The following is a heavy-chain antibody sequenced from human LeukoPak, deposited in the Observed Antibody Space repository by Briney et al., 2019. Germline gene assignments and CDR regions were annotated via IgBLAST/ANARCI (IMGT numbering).Heavy chain of an antibody. Sequence: SQTLSLTCTVSSGSISSGGYFWSWIRHHPGKGLESIVYIYYSGSAYQNPSLQSRVTISVDTSKNQFSLKLNSVTAADTAVYYCARLYCSGTSCSYGGAFDIWGQGTMVTVSS. J-gene: IGHJ3*02. CDR3: ARLYCSGTSCSYGGAFDI. CDR1: SGSISSGGYF. CDR2: IYYSGSA. D-gene: IGHD2-2*01. V-gene: IGHV4-31*03.